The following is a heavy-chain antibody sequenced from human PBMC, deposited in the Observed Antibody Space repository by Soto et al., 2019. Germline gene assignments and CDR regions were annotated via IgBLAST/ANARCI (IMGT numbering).Heavy chain of an antibody. CDR3: ASKFGELLADAFDI. CDR1: GGSVSSGSYY. J-gene: IGHJ3*02. Sequence: SETLSLTCTVSGGSVSSGSYYWSWIRQPPGKGLEWIGYIYYSGSTNYNPSLKSRVTMSVDTSKNQFSLKMTSVTAADTAVYYCASKFGELLADAFDIWGQGTVVTVSS. CDR2: IYYSGST. D-gene: IGHD3-10*01. V-gene: IGHV4-61*01.